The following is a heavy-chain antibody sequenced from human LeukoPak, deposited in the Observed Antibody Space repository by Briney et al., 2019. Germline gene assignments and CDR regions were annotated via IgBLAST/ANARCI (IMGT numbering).Heavy chain of an antibody. CDR1: GGSISGGSYY. D-gene: IGHD4-17*01. Sequence: SQTLSLTCTVSGGSISGGSYYWSWIRQPPGKGLEWIGYIYYSGNTNYNPSLKSRVTISVDTSKNQFSLTLSSVTAADTAVYYCARLTTVTPRTAFDIWGQGTLVTVSS. V-gene: IGHV4-61*01. CDR2: IYYSGNT. J-gene: IGHJ3*02. CDR3: ARLTTVTPRTAFDI.